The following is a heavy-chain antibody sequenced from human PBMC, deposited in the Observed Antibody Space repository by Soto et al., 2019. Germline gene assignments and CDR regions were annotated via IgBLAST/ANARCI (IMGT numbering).Heavy chain of an antibody. J-gene: IGHJ1*01. CDR2: ISSDGSST. CDR3: ARWFAVTGLQY. D-gene: IGHD6-19*01. V-gene: IGHV3-74*02. Sequence: EVQLVESGGGSVQPGGSLRLSCEASGFTFSSYWMLWVRQSPGKGLVWVSRISSDGSSTSYGDYVKGRFTVSRDNARNALYRQISRVRIRETGIIYCARWFAVTGLQYWGQCTLVSVSS. CDR1: GFTFSSYW.